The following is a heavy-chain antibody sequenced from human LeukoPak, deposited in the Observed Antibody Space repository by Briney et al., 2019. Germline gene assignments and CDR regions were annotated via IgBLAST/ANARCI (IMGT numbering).Heavy chain of an antibody. CDR3: ARVGYGGNSLLDY. CDR1: GFPFSNNA. D-gene: IGHD4-23*01. J-gene: IGHJ4*02. Sequence: GGALELPFGAPGFPFSNNAVHWVRQGPGKGLGWVSQLKGDGSSTSYADSVKGRFTISRDNAKNTLYLQMNSLRAEDTAVYYCARVGYGGNSLLDYWGQGTLVTVSS. V-gene: IGHV3-74*01. CDR2: LKGDGSST.